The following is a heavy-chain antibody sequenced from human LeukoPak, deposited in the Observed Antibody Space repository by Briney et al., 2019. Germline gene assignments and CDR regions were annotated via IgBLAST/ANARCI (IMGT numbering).Heavy chain of an antibody. D-gene: IGHD2-15*01. Sequence: GASVKVSCTASGYSFTDYSINWVRLAPGQGLEWIGWIGGYSGHTQYAEKFQGRVIMATNTSTKTAYMELTNLRSDDTAVYYCARPANLCYSADAFALWGQGTLVTVSS. CDR1: GYSFTDYS. V-gene: IGHV1-18*01. J-gene: IGHJ3*01. CDR2: IGGYSGHT. CDR3: ARPANLCYSADAFAL.